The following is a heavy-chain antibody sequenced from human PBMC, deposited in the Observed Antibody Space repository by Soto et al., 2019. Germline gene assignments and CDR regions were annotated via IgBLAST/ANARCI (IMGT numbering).Heavy chain of an antibody. Sequence: SETLSLTCTVSGGSISSGGYYWSWIRQHPGKGLEWIGYIYYSGSTYYNPSLKSRVTISVDTSKNQFSLKLSSVTAADTAVYYCARAVAGNFDYWGQGTLVTVSS. CDR2: IYYSGST. V-gene: IGHV4-31*03. J-gene: IGHJ4*02. CDR1: GGSISSGGYY. CDR3: ARAVAGNFDY. D-gene: IGHD6-19*01.